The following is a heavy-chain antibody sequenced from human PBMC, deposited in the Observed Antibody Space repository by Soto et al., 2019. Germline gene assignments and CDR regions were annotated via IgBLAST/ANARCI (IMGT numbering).Heavy chain of an antibody. J-gene: IGHJ6*02. CDR3: SREWRASPGTRGLSGMDV. D-gene: IGHD6-13*01. V-gene: IGHV3-11*01. Sequence: QEQLVESGGGLVKPGGSLRLSCAASGFTFRDYYMNWIRLIPGKGLEWVAYISSSANVKYHTDSVKGRFTISRDNSKNSVFLQMKSLRVEDTAVSFCSREWRASPGTRGLSGMDVWGQGTTVTTSS. CDR2: ISSSANVK. CDR1: GFTFRDYY.